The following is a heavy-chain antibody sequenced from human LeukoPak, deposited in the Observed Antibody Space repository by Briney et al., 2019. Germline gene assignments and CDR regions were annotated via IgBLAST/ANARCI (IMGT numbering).Heavy chain of an antibody. J-gene: IGHJ5*02. CDR3: AREDSHGKGDTSTFDP. Sequence: SVKVSCKASGGTFSSYVISWVRQAPGQGLGWMGGIFLIFGVAHYAQKSQGRATITADESTSTAYMELRSLRSDDTARYYSAREDSHGKGDTSTFDPWGQGTLVIVSS. CDR1: GGTFSSYV. D-gene: IGHD3-16*01. V-gene: IGHV1-69*13. CDR2: IFLIFGVA.